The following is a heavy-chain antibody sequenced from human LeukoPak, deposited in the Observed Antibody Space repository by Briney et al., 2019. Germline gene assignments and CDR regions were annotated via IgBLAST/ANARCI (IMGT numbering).Heavy chain of an antibody. CDR3: ARGLGEGYTDY. V-gene: IGHV4-34*01. CDR1: GGSFSGFY. CDR2: IKHGGFT. Sequence: SETLSLTCAVHGGSFSGFYWTWMRQPPGKELEWIGEIKHGGFTSYYPSLKSRVTMSEDTSNNQFSLKLTSVTAADTAVYYCARGLGEGYTDYWGPGTLVTVSS. J-gene: IGHJ4*02. D-gene: IGHD5-24*01.